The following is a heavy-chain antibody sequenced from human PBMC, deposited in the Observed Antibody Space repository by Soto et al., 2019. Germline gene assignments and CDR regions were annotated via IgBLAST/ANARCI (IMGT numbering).Heavy chain of an antibody. V-gene: IGHV4-59*12. CDR2: IYYSGST. CDR3: ARDYYDSSGLDY. Sequence: SETLSLTCTVSGGSISSYYWSWIRQPPGKGLEWIGYIYYSGSTNYNPSLKSRVTISVDTSKNQFSLKLSSVTAADTAVYYCARDYYDSSGLDYWGQGTLVTVSS. J-gene: IGHJ4*02. CDR1: GGSISSYY. D-gene: IGHD3-22*01.